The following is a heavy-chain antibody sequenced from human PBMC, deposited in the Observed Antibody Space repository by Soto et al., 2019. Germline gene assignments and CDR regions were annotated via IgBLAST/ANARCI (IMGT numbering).Heavy chain of an antibody. V-gene: IGHV6-1*01. CDR3: ARTTSVFDY. D-gene: IGHD1-1*01. CDR1: GDSVSSKSAA. Sequence: SQTLSLTCAISGDSVSSKSAAWNWVRQSPSRGLEWLGRTYCRSKWYNEYAVSVKGRITVNPDTSKNQFSLQLSSVTPEDTAVYYCARTTSVFDYWGQGTQVTVSS. J-gene: IGHJ4*02. CDR2: TYCRSKWYN.